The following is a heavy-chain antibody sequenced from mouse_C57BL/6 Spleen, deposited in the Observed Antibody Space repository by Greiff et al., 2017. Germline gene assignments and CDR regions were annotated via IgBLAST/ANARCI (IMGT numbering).Heavy chain of an antibody. CDR3: ARSRGNYPNWYFDV. CDR1: GFNIKNTY. CDR2: IDPANGNT. Sequence: VQLKESVAELVRPGASVKLSCTASGFNIKNTYMHWVKQRPGQGLEWIGRIDPANGNTKYAPKFPGKATLTADTSSNTAYLQLSSLTSEDTAIYYCARSRGNYPNWYFDVWGTGTTVTVSS. V-gene: IGHV14-3*01. J-gene: IGHJ1*03. D-gene: IGHD2-1*01.